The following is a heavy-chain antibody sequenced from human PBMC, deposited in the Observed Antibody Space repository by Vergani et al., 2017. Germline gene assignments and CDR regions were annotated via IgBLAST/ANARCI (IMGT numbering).Heavy chain of an antibody. CDR2: LYACGST. Sequence: QVQLQESGPGLVKPSETLSLICDVFDFISNGHYWGWIRQCPEKGLEWIGSLYACGSTYYSPSLKSRVAISIDTSKNHFSLRLSSVTAADTAVYYCARHLRGYSYGVFDYWGQGREVTVSS. D-gene: IGHD5-18*01. J-gene: IGHJ4*02. V-gene: IGHV4-38-2*01. CDR1: DFISNGHY. CDR3: ARHLRGYSYGVFDY.